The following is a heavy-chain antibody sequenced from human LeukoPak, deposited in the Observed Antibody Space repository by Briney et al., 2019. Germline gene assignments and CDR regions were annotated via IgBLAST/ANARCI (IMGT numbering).Heavy chain of an antibody. CDR1: GVSFNDYY. J-gene: IGHJ4*02. CDR3: TRMTTGHDY. D-gene: IGHD4-17*01. CDR2: INHSGYT. V-gene: IGHV4-34*01. Sequence: DPSQTLSLTCAVSGVSFNDYYWSWVRQTPGKGLEWIGEINHSGYTNDSPSLKSRVTLSMDTSRKQFSLNLRSVTVADSGIYYCTRMTTGHDYWGQGTLVTVSS.